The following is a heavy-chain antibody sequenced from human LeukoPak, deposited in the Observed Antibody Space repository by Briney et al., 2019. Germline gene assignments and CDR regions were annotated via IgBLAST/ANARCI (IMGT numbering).Heavy chain of an antibody. CDR2: ISGTAYKT. J-gene: IGHJ3*02. Sequence: GGSLRLSCAASGFTFSSYAMSWVRQVPGRGVEWVSVISGTAYKTFAADSVKGRFTISRDNSKNTLSLQMSRLRVEDTAIYYCARRGGSRGWGAFDIWGQGTIVTVSS. CDR1: GFTFSSYA. D-gene: IGHD6-19*01. V-gene: IGHV3-23*01. CDR3: ARRGGSRGWGAFDI.